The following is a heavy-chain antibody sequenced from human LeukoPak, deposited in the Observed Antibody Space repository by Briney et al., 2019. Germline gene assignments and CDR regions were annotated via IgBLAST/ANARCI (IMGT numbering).Heavy chain of an antibody. CDR2: IYTSGST. CDR3: ARDSSGYVWGSYRYFDY. D-gene: IGHD3-16*02. J-gene: IGHJ4*02. CDR1: GGSISSYY. Sequence: SSETLSLTCTVSGGSISSYYWSWIRQPAGKGLEWIGRIYTSGSTNYNPSLKSRVTMSVDTSKNQFSLKLSSVTAADTAVYYCARDSSGYVWGSYRYFDYWGQGTLVTVSS. V-gene: IGHV4-4*07.